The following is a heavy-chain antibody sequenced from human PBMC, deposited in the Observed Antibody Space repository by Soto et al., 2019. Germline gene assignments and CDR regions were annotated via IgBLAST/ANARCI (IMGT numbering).Heavy chain of an antibody. CDR1: GYTFTSYD. CDR2: MNPNSGNT. J-gene: IGHJ5*02. V-gene: IGHV1-8*01. D-gene: IGHD3-10*01. CDR3: ASGDPPWTGAP. Sequence: QVQLVQSGAEVKKPGASVKVSCKASGYTFTSYDINWVRQATGQGLAWMGWMNPNSGNTVYAQKFQGRVNMTRNTSIITAYMELSSLRSEDTAVYYCASGDPPWTGAPWGQGTLVTVSS.